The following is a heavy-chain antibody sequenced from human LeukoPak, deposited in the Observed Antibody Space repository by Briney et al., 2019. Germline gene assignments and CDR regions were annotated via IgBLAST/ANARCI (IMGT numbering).Heavy chain of an antibody. CDR3: AKVDSSERSGIWTAFDV. D-gene: IGHD3-3*01. CDR1: GFTFSNYW. J-gene: IGHJ3*01. Sequence: PGGSLRLSCAASGFTFSNYWMSWVRQAPGKGLEWVSDISGSGTSTHYADSVKGRFTISRDNSKKTLNLQMNSLTAEDTAVYYCAKVDSSERSGIWTAFDVWGRGTMVTISS. V-gene: IGHV3-23*01. CDR2: ISGSGTST.